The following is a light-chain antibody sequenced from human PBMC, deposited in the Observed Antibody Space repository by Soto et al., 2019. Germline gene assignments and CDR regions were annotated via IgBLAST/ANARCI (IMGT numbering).Light chain of an antibody. J-gene: IGLJ1*01. CDR3: SSYTSSVLFV. CDR1: SSDVGGYNY. V-gene: IGLV2-14*01. Sequence: QSVLTQPASVSGSPGQSITISCTGTSSDVGGYNYVSWYQQHPGKAPKLMIYDVSNRPSGVSNRFSGSKSGNTASLTISGLQAEDEAGYYCSSYTSSVLFVFGTGTKVTVL. CDR2: DVS.